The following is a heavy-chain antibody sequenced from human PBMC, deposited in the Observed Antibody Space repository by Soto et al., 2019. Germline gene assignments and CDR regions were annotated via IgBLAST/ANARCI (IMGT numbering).Heavy chain of an antibody. CDR3: ARSLFFFQAEDGIRYTVPVSAFLLNRSSDL. V-gene: IGHV4-34*01. CDR2: INHSGST. J-gene: IGHJ2*01. D-gene: IGHD3-9*01. Sequence: GKGLEWIGEINHSGSTNYNPSLKSRVTISVDTSKNQFSLELSSVSAADTAVYYCARSLFFFQAEDGIRYTVPVSAFLLNRSSDL.